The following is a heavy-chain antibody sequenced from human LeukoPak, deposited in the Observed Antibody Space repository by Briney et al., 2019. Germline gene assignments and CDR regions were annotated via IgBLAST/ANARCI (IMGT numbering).Heavy chain of an antibody. V-gene: IGHV3-23*01. J-gene: IGHJ4*02. CDR1: GFTFSLYD. D-gene: IGHD2-15*01. CDR2: ISNNGGYT. CDR3: AKQLGYCSDGSCYFPY. Sequence: GGSLRLSCAASGFTFSLYDMHWVRQATGKSLEWVSTISNNGGYTYYADSVQGRFTISRDNSKSTLCLQMNSLRAEDTAVYYCAKQLGYCSDGSCYFPYWGQGTLVTVSS.